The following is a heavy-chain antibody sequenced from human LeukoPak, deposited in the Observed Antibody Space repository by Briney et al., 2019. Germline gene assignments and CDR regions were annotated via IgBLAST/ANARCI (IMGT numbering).Heavy chain of an antibody. CDR1: GHTFTGYY. CDR2: INPNSGGT. J-gene: IGHJ4*02. V-gene: IGHV1-2*02. D-gene: IGHD6-6*01. Sequence: ASVKVFCKASGHTFTGYYMHWVRQAPGQGLEWMGWINPNSGGTNYAQKFQGRVTMTRDTSISTAYMELSRLRSDDTAVYYCARDNSYSSSHPYFDYWGQGTLVTVSS. CDR3: ARDNSYSSSHPYFDY.